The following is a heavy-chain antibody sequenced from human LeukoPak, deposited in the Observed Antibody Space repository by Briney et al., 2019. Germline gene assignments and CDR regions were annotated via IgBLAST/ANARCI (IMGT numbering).Heavy chain of an antibody. V-gene: IGHV3-21*01. CDR1: GFTFSSYA. CDR3: ARDQGELLWSWYFDY. CDR2: ISSSSSYI. Sequence: GGSLRLSCAASGFTFSSYAMSWVRQAPGKGLEWVSSISSSSSYIYYADSVKGRFTISRDNAKNSLYLQMNSLRAEDTAVYYCARDQGELLWSWYFDYWGQGTLVTVSS. J-gene: IGHJ4*02. D-gene: IGHD1-26*01.